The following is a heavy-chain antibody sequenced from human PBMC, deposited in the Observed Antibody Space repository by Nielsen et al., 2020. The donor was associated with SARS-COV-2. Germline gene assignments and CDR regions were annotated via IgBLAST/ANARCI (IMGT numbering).Heavy chain of an antibody. J-gene: IGHJ2*01. CDR2: ISSSSYI. CDR3: ARGSPLGHRYFDL. CDR1: GFTFSSYS. Sequence: GGSLRLSCAASGFTFSSYSMNWVRQAPGKGLEWVSSISSSSYIYYADSVKGRFTISRDNAKNSLYLQMNSLRAEDTAVYYCARGSPLGHRYFDLWGRGTLVTVSS. V-gene: IGHV3-21*01. D-gene: IGHD6-6*01.